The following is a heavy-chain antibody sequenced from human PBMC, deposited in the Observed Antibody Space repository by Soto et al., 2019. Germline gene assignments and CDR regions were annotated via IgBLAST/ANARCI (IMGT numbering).Heavy chain of an antibody. J-gene: IGHJ3*02. CDR1: GFTFDDYA. V-gene: IGHV3-9*01. CDR2: ISWNSGSI. D-gene: IGHD6-19*01. Sequence: GGSLRLSCAASGFTFDDYAMHWVRQAPGKGLEWVSGISWNSGSIGYADSVKGRFTISRDNAKNSLYLQMNSLRAEDTALYYCAKPVDPYSSGWYDAFDIWGQGTMVTVSS. CDR3: AKPVDPYSSGWYDAFDI.